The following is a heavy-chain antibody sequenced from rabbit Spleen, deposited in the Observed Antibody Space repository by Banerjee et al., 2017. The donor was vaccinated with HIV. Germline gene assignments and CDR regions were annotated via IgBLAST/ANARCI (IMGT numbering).Heavy chain of an antibody. CDR3: ARDTGTSFSSYGMDL. CDR2: INAATGKP. D-gene: IGHD7-1*01. V-gene: IGHV1S40*01. CDR1: GFSFSSGYY. Sequence: LVESGGGLVKPGASLTLTCKASGFSFSSGYYMSWVRQAPGKGLEWIACINAATGKPVYATWAKGRFTISRTSSTTVTLRMTSLTAADRAAYFCARDTGTSFSSYGMDLWGQGTLVTVS. J-gene: IGHJ6*01.